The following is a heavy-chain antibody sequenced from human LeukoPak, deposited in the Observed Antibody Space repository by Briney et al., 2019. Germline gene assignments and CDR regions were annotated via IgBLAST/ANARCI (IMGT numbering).Heavy chain of an antibody. D-gene: IGHD6-19*01. CDR1: GFTFSSYW. V-gene: IGHV3-7*01. Sequence: SGGSLRLSCAASGFTFSSYWMSWVRQAPGKGLEWVANIKQDGSEKYYVDSVKGRFTISRDNAKNSLYLQMTSPRAEDTAVYFCARGRAVAGYYYYYMDVWGKGTTVTISS. CDR3: ARGRAVAGYYYYYMDV. J-gene: IGHJ6*03. CDR2: IKQDGSEK.